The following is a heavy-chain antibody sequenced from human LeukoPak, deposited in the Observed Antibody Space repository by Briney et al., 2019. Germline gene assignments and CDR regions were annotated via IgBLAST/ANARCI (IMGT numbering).Heavy chain of an antibody. CDR3: ARGLGRDGYNFGY. V-gene: IGHV3-21*01. J-gene: IGHJ4*02. Sequence: SGGSLRLSCAASGFIFSRNNMNWVRQAPGKGLEWVSGISGSGGATYYADSVKGRFTISRDNAKNSLYLQMNSLRAEDTAVYYCARGLGRDGYNFGYWGQGTLVTVSS. D-gene: IGHD5-24*01. CDR1: GFIFSRNN. CDR2: ISGSGGAT.